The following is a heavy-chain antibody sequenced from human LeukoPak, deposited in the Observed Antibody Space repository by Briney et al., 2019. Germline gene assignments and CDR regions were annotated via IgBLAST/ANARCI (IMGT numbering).Heavy chain of an antibody. CDR3: ARDSRRDGYNLDY. CDR2: IYISGST. J-gene: IGHJ4*02. V-gene: IGHV4-61*02. Sequence: KSSETLSLTCTVSGGSFSSGLYYWTWIRQPAGKGLEWIGRIYISGSTNYNPSLKSRVTISRDTSKNEFSLKLSSVTAADTAVYYCARDSRRDGYNLDYWGRETLVTVSS. D-gene: IGHD5-24*01. CDR1: GGSFSSGLYY.